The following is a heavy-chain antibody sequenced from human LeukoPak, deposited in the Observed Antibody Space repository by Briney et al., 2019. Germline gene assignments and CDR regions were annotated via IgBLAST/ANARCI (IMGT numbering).Heavy chain of an antibody. J-gene: IGHJ6*02. Sequence: GGSLRLSCAASGFTFSSYSMNWVRQAPGKGLEWVSAISGTGSRTYYADSVKGRFTISRDNSKNTLYLQMKSLRVEHTARYYCAKGLTGYSNYGMDVWGQGTTVTVSS. CDR3: AKGLTGYSNYGMDV. CDR1: GFTFSSYS. CDR2: ISGTGSRT. V-gene: IGHV3-23*01. D-gene: IGHD3-9*01.